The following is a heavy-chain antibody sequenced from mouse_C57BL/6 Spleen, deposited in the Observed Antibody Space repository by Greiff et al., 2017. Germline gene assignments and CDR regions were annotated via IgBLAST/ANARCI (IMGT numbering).Heavy chain of an antibody. J-gene: IGHJ2*01. CDR2: INPSTGGT. CDR3: ARDYYFDY. Sequence: EVKLQQPGPELVKPGASVKISCKASGYSFTGYYMNWVKQSPEKSLEWIGEINPSTGGTTYNQKFKAKATLTVDKSSSTAYMQLKSLTSEYSAVFYCARDYYFDYWGQGTTLSVSS. CDR1: GYSFTGYY. V-gene: IGHV1-42*01.